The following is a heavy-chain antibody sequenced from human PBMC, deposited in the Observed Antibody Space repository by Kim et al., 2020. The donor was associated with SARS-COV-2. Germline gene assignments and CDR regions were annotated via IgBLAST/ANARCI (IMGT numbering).Heavy chain of an antibody. D-gene: IGHD3-9*01. V-gene: IGHV4-59*09. J-gene: IGHJ4*02. Sequence: LKSRVTISVDTSKNQFSLKLSSVTAADTAVYYCARGSSGGHFDWLLIDYWGQGTLVTVSS. CDR3: ARGSSGGHFDWLLIDY.